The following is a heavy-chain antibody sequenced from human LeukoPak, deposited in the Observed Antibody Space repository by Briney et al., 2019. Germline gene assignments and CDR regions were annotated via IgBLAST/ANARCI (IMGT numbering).Heavy chain of an antibody. J-gene: IGHJ4*02. V-gene: IGHV4-59*01. CDR1: GGSISSYY. CDR3: ARAAYDSSGYYPRY. D-gene: IGHD3-22*01. CDR2: IYYSGST. Sequence: ASETLSLTCTVSGGSISSYYWSWIRQPPGKGLEWIGYIYYSGSTNYNPSLKSRVTISVDTSKNQFSLKLSSVTAADTAVYYCARAAYDSSGYYPRYWGQGTLVTVSS.